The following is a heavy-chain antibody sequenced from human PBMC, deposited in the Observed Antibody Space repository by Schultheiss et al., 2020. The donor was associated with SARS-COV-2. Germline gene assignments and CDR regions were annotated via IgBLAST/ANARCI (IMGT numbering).Heavy chain of an antibody. Sequence: SVKVSCKASGGTFSSYAISWVRQAPGQGLEWMGGIIPIFGAANYAHKFQGRVTITADESTRTVYMELTSLRSEDTAVYYCTTEDYDYVWGSYRNYYWGQGTLVTVSS. CDR2: IIPIFGAA. V-gene: IGHV1-69*13. J-gene: IGHJ4*02. CDR1: GGTFSSYA. D-gene: IGHD3-16*02. CDR3: TTEDYDYVWGSYRNYY.